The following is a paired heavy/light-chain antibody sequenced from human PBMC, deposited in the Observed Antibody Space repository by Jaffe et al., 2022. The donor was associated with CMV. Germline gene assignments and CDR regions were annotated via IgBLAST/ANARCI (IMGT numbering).Heavy chain of an antibody. CDR1: GFSANRFN. J-gene: IGHJ4*02. V-gene: IGHV3-48*02. CDR2: MSKSGADI. D-gene: IGHD3-22*01. Sequence: EVQLVQSGGGLVQPGGSLRLSCSASGFSANRFNMNWVRQFPGRELEWIAHMSKSGADILYANSVKGRFALSRDSVRNSVYLQMNKLRDEDTALYFCARDSQDAAGYYAFDIWGQGVQVTVSS. CDR3: ARDSQDAAGYYAFDI.
Light chain of an antibody. Sequence: EIVVTQSPATLSLSPGERATLSCRASERVGTSLAWYQQKPGQAPRLLLYDAYTRATGIPVRFSGSGSGTDFTLTISSLEPEDSAIYFCLQRFSWPRTFGPGTKVEIK. CDR3: LQRFSWPRT. J-gene: IGKJ1*01. V-gene: IGKV3-11*01. CDR1: ERVGTS. CDR2: DAY.